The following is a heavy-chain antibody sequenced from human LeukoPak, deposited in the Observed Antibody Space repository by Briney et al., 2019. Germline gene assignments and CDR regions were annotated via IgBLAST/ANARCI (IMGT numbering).Heavy chain of an antibody. V-gene: IGHV4-59*08. D-gene: IGHD2-15*01. Sequence: SETLSLTCTVPGGSISSYYWSWIRQPPGKGLEWIGYIYYSGSTNYNPSLKSRVAISVDTSKNQFSLELSSVTAADTAVYYCARHAPGGYCSGGACYSSCAFDIWGQGTVVTVSS. CDR2: IYYSGST. J-gene: IGHJ3*02. CDR3: ARHAPGGYCSGGACYSSCAFDI. CDR1: GGSISSYY.